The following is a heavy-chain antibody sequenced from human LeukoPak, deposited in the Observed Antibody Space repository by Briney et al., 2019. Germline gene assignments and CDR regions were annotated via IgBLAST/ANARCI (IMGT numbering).Heavy chain of an antibody. CDR3: ATGLWELFTAGYDY. CDR2: FDPEDDET. CDR1: GYTLTELS. V-gene: IGHV1-24*01. Sequence: ASVTVSCKVSGYTLTELSMHWVQQAPGKGLEWMGGFDPEDDETIYAQKFQGRVTMTEDTSTDTAYMELSSLRSEDTAVYYCATGLWELFTAGYDYWGQGTLVTVSS. D-gene: IGHD1-26*01. J-gene: IGHJ4*02.